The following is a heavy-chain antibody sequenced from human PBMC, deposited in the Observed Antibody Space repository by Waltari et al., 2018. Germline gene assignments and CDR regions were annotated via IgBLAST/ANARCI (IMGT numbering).Heavy chain of an antibody. D-gene: IGHD2-2*02. J-gene: IGHJ3*01. Sequence: EVPLMESGGGLVQPGGSLRLSCSASGLTFRPYVHNWVRQAPGKGLEWVCSISGSGAEWYAESVRGRFTISRDNPKNTVFLQMNSLRVEDTALYYCAKDDRYPDDVFGLWGLGTMVTVSS. CDR1: GLTFRPYV. CDR3: AKDDRYPDDVFGL. V-gene: IGHV3-23*01. CDR2: ISGSGAE.